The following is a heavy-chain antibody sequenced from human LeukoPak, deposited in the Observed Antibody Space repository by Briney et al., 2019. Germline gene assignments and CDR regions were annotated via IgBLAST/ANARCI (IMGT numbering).Heavy chain of an antibody. CDR3: AKGHTYGLGESYLDF. V-gene: IGHV3-9*01. CDR2: ISWNSGSI. CDR1: GYTFDDYA. Sequence: AGGSLRLSCEASGYTFDDYAMHWVRQAPGKGLEWVSAISWNSGSIGYADSVKGRFTISRDNGKNSQYLQMNSLRTEDTALYYCAKGHTYGLGESYLDFWGQGTLVSVSS. D-gene: IGHD5-18*01. J-gene: IGHJ4*02.